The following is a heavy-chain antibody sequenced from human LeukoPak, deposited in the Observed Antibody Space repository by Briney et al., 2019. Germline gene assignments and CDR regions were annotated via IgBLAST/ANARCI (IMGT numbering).Heavy chain of an antibody. CDR2: INPSGGST. CDR1: GYTFTSYY. CDR3: ARGNDSGSYYDFWSGTEGFDH. V-gene: IGHV1-46*03. J-gene: IGHJ5*02. Sequence: ASVKVSCKASGYTFTSYYMHGVRQAPGQGLEWMGIINPSGGSTSYAQKFQGRVTMTRDTSTSTVYMELSSLRSEDTAVHYCARGNDSGSYYDFWSGTEGFDHWGQGTLVTVSS. D-gene: IGHD3-3*01.